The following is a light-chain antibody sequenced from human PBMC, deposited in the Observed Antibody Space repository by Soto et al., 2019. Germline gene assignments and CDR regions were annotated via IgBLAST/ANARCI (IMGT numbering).Light chain of an antibody. CDR1: SSHFGDFTL. Sequence: QSALTHPASVSGSPGQSFTISCSGPSSHFGDFTLASWYQQHPGNAPKLIISVFNKRLSGVSHRFSGSKSGNTASLTISGIQAEDEAEYYCCSYAGNMSYVFGTGTKLTVL. CDR3: CSYAGNMSYV. J-gene: IGLJ1*01. V-gene: IGLV2-23*02. CDR2: VFN.